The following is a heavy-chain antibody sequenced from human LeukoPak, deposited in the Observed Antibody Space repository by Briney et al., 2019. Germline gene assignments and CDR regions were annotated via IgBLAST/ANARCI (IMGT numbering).Heavy chain of an antibody. J-gene: IGHJ6*03. D-gene: IGHD3-10*01. CDR2: MHPTGIT. CDR1: GYSISAGFH. V-gene: IGHV4-38-2*02. Sequence: KPSETLSLTCTVSGYSISAGFHWGWIRQSPGKGLEWLVSMHPTGITYYNPSLKSRVTISVDTSKNQFSLKRSSVTAADRAVYYCARHRYYYRSGSYYGAPYYMDVWGKGTTVTISS. CDR3: ARHRYYYRSGSYYGAPYYMDV.